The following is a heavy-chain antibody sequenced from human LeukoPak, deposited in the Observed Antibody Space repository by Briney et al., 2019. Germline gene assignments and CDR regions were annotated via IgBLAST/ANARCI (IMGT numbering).Heavy chain of an antibody. V-gene: IGHV3-48*03. Sequence: GGSLRLSCAASGFTFSSYEMNWVRQAPGKGLEWVSYISSSGSTIYYADSVKGRFTISRDNAKNSLYLQMNSLRAEDTAVYYCAKDAPLRYFDWFRNLYFDYWGQGTLVTVSS. D-gene: IGHD3-9*01. CDR3: AKDAPLRYFDWFRNLYFDY. CDR1: GFTFSSYE. J-gene: IGHJ4*02. CDR2: ISSSGSTI.